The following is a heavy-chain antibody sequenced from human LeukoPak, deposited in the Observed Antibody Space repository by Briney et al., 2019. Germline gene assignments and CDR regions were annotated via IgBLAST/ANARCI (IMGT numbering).Heavy chain of an antibody. V-gene: IGHV3-23*01. Sequence: GGSLRLSCAASGFTFRSYAMSWVRQAPGKGLGWVSTISGTGSSTYYADSAKGRFTISRDNSKDTLFLQLNSLTAADTAMYFCAKASVAIPQYCNSWGQGTLVTVSS. D-gene: IGHD2-2*02. J-gene: IGHJ5*02. CDR3: AKASVAIPQYCNS. CDR1: GFTFRSYA. CDR2: ISGTGSST.